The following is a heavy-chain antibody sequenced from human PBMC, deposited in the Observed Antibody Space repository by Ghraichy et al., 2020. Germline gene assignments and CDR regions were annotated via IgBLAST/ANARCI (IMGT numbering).Heavy chain of an antibody. V-gene: IGHV4-39*01. CDR2: IYYSGST. Sequence: SETLSLTCSVSGGSISSRSYYWGWIRQPPGKGLEWIGSIYYSGSTYYNPSLKSRLTIAVDTSKNQFSLKLSSVTAADTAVYYCASRLVGYCTNGVCYLGFDPWGQGTLVTVSS. CDR1: GGSISSRSYY. D-gene: IGHD2-8*01. J-gene: IGHJ5*02. CDR3: ASRLVGYCTNGVCYLGFDP.